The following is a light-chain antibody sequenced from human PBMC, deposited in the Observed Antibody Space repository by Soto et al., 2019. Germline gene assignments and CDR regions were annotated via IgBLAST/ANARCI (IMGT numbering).Light chain of an antibody. CDR2: ATS. J-gene: IGKJ1*01. CDR1: QDIRSD. Sequence: AIQVTQSPSSLSASVGDRVTITCRASQDIRSDLGWYQQKPGKAPKLLIFATSTLQSGVPSRFSGTGSGTDFTLTISSLQPEDFATYYCQQYNSYSPTFGQGTKVDIK. V-gene: IGKV1-6*01. CDR3: QQYNSYSPT.